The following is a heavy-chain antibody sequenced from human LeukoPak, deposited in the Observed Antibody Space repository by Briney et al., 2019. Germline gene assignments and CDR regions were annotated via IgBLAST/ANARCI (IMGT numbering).Heavy chain of an antibody. CDR3: ARISSGWRQPWDN. Sequence: GASLRLSCAAAGFPFEDFGMSWVRQVPGKAWEWSSAVNWYGSKRLYGDSVRGRFTISRDNAKNCLYLQMNILRAEDTAFYFCARISSGWRQPWDNWGQGTLVTVSP. J-gene: IGHJ4*02. V-gene: IGHV3-20*04. D-gene: IGHD6-19*01. CDR1: GFPFEDFG. CDR2: VNWYGSKR.